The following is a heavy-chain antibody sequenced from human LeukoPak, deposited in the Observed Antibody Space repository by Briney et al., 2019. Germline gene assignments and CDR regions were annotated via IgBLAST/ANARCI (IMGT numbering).Heavy chain of an antibody. CDR3: ARDRDYYGSGSYFDY. D-gene: IGHD3-10*01. CDR1: GYSISSGYY. J-gene: IGHJ4*02. Sequence: PSETLSLTCTVSGYSISSGYYWGRIRQPPGKGLEWIGSIYHSGSTYYNPSLKSRVTISVDTSKNQFSLKLSSVTAADTAVYYCARDRDYYGSGSYFDYWGQGTLVTVSS. V-gene: IGHV4-38-2*02. CDR2: IYHSGST.